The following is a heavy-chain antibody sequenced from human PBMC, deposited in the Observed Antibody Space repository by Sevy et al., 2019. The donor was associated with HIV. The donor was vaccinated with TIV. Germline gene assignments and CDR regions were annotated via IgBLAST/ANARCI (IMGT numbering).Heavy chain of an antibody. CDR2: IKQDGSEK. D-gene: IGHD4-17*01. J-gene: IGHJ5*02. V-gene: IGHV3-7*01. CDR3: ARGGGDYGDYGEGMYNWFDP. CDR1: GFTFSSYW. Sequence: GGSLRLSCAASGFTFSSYWMSWVRQAPGKGLEWVANIKQDGSEKYYVDSVKGRFTISRDNAKNSLYLQMNSRRAEDTAVYYGARGGGDYGDYGEGMYNWFDPWGQGTLVTVSS.